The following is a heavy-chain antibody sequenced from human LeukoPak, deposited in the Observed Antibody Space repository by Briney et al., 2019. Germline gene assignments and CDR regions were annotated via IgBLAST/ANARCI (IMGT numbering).Heavy chain of an antibody. V-gene: IGHV1-18*01. CDR1: GYTFTSYG. D-gene: IGHD3-22*01. J-gene: IGHJ6*02. Sequence: APVKVSCKASGYTFTSYGISWVRQAPGQGLEWMGWISAYNGNTNYAQKLQGRVTMTTDTSTSTAYMELRSLRSDDTAVYYCARDHYYYDSSGYYSGVDYGMDVWGQGTTVTVSS. CDR2: ISAYNGNT. CDR3: ARDHYYYDSSGYYSGVDYGMDV.